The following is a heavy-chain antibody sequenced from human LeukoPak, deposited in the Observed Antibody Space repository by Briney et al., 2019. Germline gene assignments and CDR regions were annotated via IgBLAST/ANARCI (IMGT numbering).Heavy chain of an antibody. CDR1: GGSISSGSYC. V-gene: IGHV4-61*09. D-gene: IGHD3-10*01. CDR3: ARNMVRGARLTYYYMDV. CDR2: IYRSGST. Sequence: SQTLSLTCTVSGGSISSGSYCWSWIRQPAGKGLEWIGHIYRSGSTNYNPSLKSRVTISVDTSKNQFSLKLSSVTAADTAVYYCARNMVRGARLTYYYMDVWGKGTTVTVSS. J-gene: IGHJ6*03.